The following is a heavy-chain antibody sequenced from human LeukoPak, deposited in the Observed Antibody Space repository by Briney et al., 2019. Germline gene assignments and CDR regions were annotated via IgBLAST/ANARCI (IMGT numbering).Heavy chain of an antibody. CDR1: GFTFSSYA. CDR3: ARLGYCSGGSSSSFDY. J-gene: IGHJ4*02. V-gene: IGHV3-64*04. D-gene: IGHD2-15*01. CDR2: ISTNGGST. Sequence: SRGSQRLSCAASGFTFSSYAMHWVRQAPGKGLEYGSAISTNGGSTYYADSVKGRFTISRDNAKNSLYLQMNSLRAEDTAVYYCARLGYCSGGSSSSFDYWGQGTLVSVSS.